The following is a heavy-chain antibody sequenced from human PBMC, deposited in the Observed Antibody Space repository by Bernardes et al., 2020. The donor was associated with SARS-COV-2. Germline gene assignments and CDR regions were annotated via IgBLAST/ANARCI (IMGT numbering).Heavy chain of an antibody. D-gene: IGHD1-26*01. J-gene: IGHJ4*02. CDR2: ISYDGSNK. Sequence: GGSLRLSCAASGFTFSSYGMHWVRQAPGKGLEWVAVISYDGSNKYYADSVKGRFTISRDNSKNTLYLQMNSLIPEDTAVYYWAKDRGGSYYAGDWGQGTLVTVSS. V-gene: IGHV3-30*18. CDR3: AKDRGGSYYAGD. CDR1: GFTFSSYG.